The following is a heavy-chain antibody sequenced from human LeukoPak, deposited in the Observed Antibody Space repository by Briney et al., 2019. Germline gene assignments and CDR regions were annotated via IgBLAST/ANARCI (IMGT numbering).Heavy chain of an antibody. Sequence: SEALSLTCTVSGGSISSYYWSWLREPPGKGLEWIGYIYYSGSTNYNPSLKSRVTISVDTSKNQFSLKLSSVTAADTAVYYCARDRQIAAAGTSWFDPWGQGTLVTVSS. D-gene: IGHD6-13*01. CDR3: ARDRQIAAAGTSWFDP. CDR2: IYYSGST. J-gene: IGHJ5*02. V-gene: IGHV4-59*01. CDR1: GGSISSYY.